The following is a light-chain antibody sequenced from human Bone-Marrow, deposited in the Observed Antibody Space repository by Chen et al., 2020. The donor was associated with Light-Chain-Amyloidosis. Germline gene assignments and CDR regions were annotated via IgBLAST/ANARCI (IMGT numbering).Light chain of an antibody. J-gene: IGLJ1*01. CDR1: TSDVVGDNH. CDR2: EVT. V-gene: IGLV2-14*01. Sequence: QSALTQPPSLSGPPGRPFTISSPGTTSDVVGDNHVSWYQQHPDNAPKLMIYEVTNRPSWVPDRFSGSKSDNTASLTISGLQTEDEADYFCSSYTITNTLVFGSGTRVTVL. CDR3: SSYTITNTLV.